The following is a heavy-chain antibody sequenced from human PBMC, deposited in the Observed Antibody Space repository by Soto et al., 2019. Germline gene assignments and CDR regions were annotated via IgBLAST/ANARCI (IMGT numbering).Heavy chain of an antibody. CDR3: ARTVATNPYYFDY. J-gene: IGHJ4*02. D-gene: IGHD4-17*01. CDR1: GFTFSSYG. CDR2: IWYDGSNK. V-gene: IGHV3-33*01. Sequence: QVLLVESGGGVVQPGRSLRLSCAASGFTFSSYGMHWVRQAPGKGLEWVAVIWYDGSNKYYADSVKGRFTISRDNSKNTLYLQMNSLRAEDTAVYYCARTVATNPYYFDYWGQGTLVTVSS.